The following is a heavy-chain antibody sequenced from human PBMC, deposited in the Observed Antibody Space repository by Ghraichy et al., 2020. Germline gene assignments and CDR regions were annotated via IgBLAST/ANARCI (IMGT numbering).Heavy chain of an antibody. Sequence: SETLSLTCAVYGGSFSGYYWSWIRQPPGKGLEWIGEINHSGSTNYNPSLKSRVTISVDTSKNQFSLKLSSVTAADTAVYYCCTSGRYHQDDAFDIWGQGTMVTVSS. CDR3: CTSGRYHQDDAFDI. J-gene: IGHJ3*02. CDR2: INHSGST. CDR1: GGSFSGYY. D-gene: IGHD1-26*01. V-gene: IGHV4-34*01.